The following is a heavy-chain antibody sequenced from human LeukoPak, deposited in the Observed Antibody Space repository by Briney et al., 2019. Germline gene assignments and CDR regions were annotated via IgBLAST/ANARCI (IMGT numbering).Heavy chain of an antibody. V-gene: IGHV3-30*03. Sequence: GGSLRLSCAASGFTFSSYGMHWVRQAPGKGLEWVAVISYDGSNKNYADSVKGRFTISRDNAKNTLYLQMNSLKTEDTAVYYCARTGDDFDYWGQGTLVTVSS. J-gene: IGHJ4*02. CDR1: GFTFSSYG. CDR2: ISYDGSNK. CDR3: ARTGDDFDY. D-gene: IGHD7-27*01.